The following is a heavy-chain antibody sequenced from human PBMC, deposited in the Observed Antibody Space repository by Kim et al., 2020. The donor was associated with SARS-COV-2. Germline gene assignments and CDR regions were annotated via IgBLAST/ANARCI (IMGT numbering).Heavy chain of an antibody. V-gene: IGHV5-51*01. D-gene: IGHD4-4*01. CDR3: ARHKLTTVTTFLLYMDV. CDR1: GYSFTSYW. Sequence: GESLKISCKGSGYSFTSYWIGWVRQMPGKGLEWMGIIYPGDSDTRYSPSFQGQVTISADKSISTAYLQWSSLKASDTAMYYCARHKLTTVTTFLLYMDVWGKGTTVTVSS. J-gene: IGHJ6*03. CDR2: IYPGDSDT.